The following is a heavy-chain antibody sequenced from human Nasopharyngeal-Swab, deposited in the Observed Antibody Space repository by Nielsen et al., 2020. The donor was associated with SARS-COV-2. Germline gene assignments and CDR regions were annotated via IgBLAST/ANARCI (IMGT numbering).Heavy chain of an antibody. CDR1: GFIFSGSA. J-gene: IGHJ4*02. CDR3: TTDFYFDY. Sequence: GESLKISCAASGFIFSGSAMHWVRQASGQGLEWVGRIGDKAHNYATTYGASMKGRFTISRDDSSNTAFLQMDNLKTEDTALYYCTTDFYFDYWGQGALVTVSS. CDR2: IGDKAHNYAT. V-gene: IGHV3-73*01.